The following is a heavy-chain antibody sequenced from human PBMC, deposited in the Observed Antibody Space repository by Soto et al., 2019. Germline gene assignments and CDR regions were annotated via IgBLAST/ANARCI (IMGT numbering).Heavy chain of an antibody. CDR3: ARNYGSSYCSSTSCYLNWFDP. Sequence: ASVKVSCKASGYTFTSYAMHWVRQAPGQRLEWMGWINAGNGSTKYSQKFQGRVTITRDTSASTAYMELSSLRSEDTAVYYCARNYGSSYCSSTSCYLNWFDPWGQGTLVTVSS. V-gene: IGHV1-3*01. J-gene: IGHJ5*02. CDR1: GYTFTSYA. CDR2: INAGNGST. D-gene: IGHD2-2*01.